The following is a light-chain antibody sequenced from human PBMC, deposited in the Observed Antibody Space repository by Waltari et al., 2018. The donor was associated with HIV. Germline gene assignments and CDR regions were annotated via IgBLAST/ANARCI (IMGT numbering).Light chain of an antibody. V-gene: IGLV2-14*03. J-gene: IGLJ2*01. CDR2: DVT. Sequence: QSALTQPASVFGSPGQSITISCTGASNDIFTFNYVSWYQQHPAKAPKLIIYDVTSRPSGVSNRFSASKSGNTASLTISGLQADDEADYYCSSYTNNNTLIFGGGTKLTVL. CDR3: SSYTNNNTLI. CDR1: SNDIFTFNY.